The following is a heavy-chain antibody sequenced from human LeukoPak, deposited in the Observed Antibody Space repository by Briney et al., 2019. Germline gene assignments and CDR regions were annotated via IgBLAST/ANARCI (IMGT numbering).Heavy chain of an antibody. J-gene: IGHJ4*02. D-gene: IGHD1-26*01. CDR1: GYTFTGYY. CDR3: ARADYYSGSYDY. Sequence: ASVKVSCKASGYTFTGYYMHWVRQAPGQGLEWMGWINPNSGGTNYAQKFQGRVTMTRDTSISTAYMELSRLRSDDTAVYYCARADYYSGSYDYWGQGTLVTVSP. V-gene: IGHV1-2*02. CDR2: INPNSGGT.